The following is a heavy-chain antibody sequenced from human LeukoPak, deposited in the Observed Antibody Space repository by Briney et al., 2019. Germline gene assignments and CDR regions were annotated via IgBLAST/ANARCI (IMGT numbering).Heavy chain of an antibody. D-gene: IGHD6-13*01. CDR1: GFTFANYV. J-gene: IGHJ6*03. CDR3: AKDATPALGTVYMDV. CDR2: TSPDEGLK. Sequence: GGSLRLSCAASGFTFANYVTHWVRQAPGKGLEWVAVTSPDEGLKFYGDSVKGRFTISRDNSKNTMYLQMNNLREEDTAVYYCAKDATPALGTVYMDVWGKGTTVTISS. V-gene: IGHV3-30*04.